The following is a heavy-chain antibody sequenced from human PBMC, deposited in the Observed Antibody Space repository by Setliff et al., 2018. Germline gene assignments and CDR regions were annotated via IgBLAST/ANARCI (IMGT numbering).Heavy chain of an antibody. Sequence: PSETLSLTCTVSGYSISSGYYWGWIRQPPGKGLEWIGYIYYSGNSNYDTNYNPSLKSRVTISVDTSKNQFSLKLSSVTAADTAVYYCAREGSWGSYQTKTGVWDYWGQGTLVTAPQ. J-gene: IGHJ4*02. CDR1: GYSISSGYY. CDR3: AREGSWGSYQTKTGVWDY. CDR2: IYYSGNSNYDT. D-gene: IGHD1-26*01. V-gene: IGHV4-38-2*02.